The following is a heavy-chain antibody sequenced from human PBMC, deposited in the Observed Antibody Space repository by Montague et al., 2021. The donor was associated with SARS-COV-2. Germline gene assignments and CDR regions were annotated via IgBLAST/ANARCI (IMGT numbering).Heavy chain of an antibody. V-gene: IGHV3-21*01. CDR2: ISSSSSYI. Sequence: SLRLSFAASGFPFSSYSMNWVRQAPGKGLEWVSSISSSSSYIYYTDSVKGRFTISRDNAKNSLYLQMNSLRAEDTAVYYCARARGIGNYYYGMDVWGQGTTLTVSS. CDR3: ARARGIGNYYYGMDV. CDR1: GFPFSSYS. D-gene: IGHD2-21*01. J-gene: IGHJ6*02.